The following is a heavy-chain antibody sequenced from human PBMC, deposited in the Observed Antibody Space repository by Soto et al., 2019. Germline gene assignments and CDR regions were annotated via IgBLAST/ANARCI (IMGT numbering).Heavy chain of an antibody. CDR3: ASRYSSSSGSLWWFDP. V-gene: IGHV4-34*01. CDR1: GGSFSGYY. CDR2: INHSGST. Sequence: PSETLSLTCAVYGGSFSGYYWSWIRQPPGKGLEWIGEINHSGSTNYNPSLKSRVTISVDTSKNQFSLKLSSVTAADTAVYYCASRYSSSSGSLWWFDPWGQGTLVTVSS. D-gene: IGHD6-6*01. J-gene: IGHJ5*02.